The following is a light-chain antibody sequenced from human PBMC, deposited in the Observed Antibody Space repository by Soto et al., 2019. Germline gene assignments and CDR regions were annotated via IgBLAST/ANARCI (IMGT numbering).Light chain of an antibody. CDR2: GDS. V-gene: IGKV3D-20*02. Sequence: EIVMTQSPGTLSLSPGERATLSCRASQSFTNSYVAWFQQKPGQAPRLLIYGDSTRAAGIPARFSGSGSGTDFTLTISGLETEDFAVYFCLHRNNWPPRFTFGPGTTVEVK. CDR3: LHRNNWPPRFT. J-gene: IGKJ3*01. CDR1: QSFTNSY.